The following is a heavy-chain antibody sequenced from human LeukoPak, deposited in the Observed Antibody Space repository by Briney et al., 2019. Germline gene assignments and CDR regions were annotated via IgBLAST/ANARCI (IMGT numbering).Heavy chain of an antibody. CDR3: ARGDGYNSY. CDR1: GGSFSGYY. CDR2: INHSGST. V-gene: IGHV4-34*01. J-gene: IGHJ4*02. D-gene: IGHD5-24*01. Sequence: SETLSLTCAVYGGSFSGYYWSWIRQPPGKGLEWIGEINHSGSTNYNPSLKSRVTISVDTSKNQFSLKLSSVTAADTAVYYCARGDGYNSYWGQGTPVTVSS.